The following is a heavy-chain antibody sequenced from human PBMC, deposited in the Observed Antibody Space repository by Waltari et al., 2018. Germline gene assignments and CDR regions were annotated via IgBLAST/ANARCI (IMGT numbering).Heavy chain of an antibody. CDR3: ARPYYYDNSGYYPFDR. CDR1: GFTFRHYA. V-gene: IGHV3-23*01. D-gene: IGHD3-22*01. J-gene: IGHJ4*02. CDR2: MCESGDTT. Sequence: EVQLLESGGGLVQPGGSLRLSCAASGFTFRHYALNWVRPAPGKGLGWVTRMCESGDTTYNADSVKDRFTGARDNSKNTLSRRMNSLRAEDTARYYWARPYYYDNSGYYPFDRWGQGTLVTVSS.